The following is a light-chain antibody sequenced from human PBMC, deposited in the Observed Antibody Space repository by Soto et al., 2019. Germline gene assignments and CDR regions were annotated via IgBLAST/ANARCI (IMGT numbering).Light chain of an antibody. CDR1: QGISNY. Sequence: DIQMTQSPSPLSASVGDRVTITCRASQGISNYLAWYQQKPGKVPKLLIYAASTLQSGVPSRFSGSGSGTDFTLTISSLQPEDVATYYCQKYNSAPRRTFGQGTKVEIK. CDR3: QKYNSAPRRT. J-gene: IGKJ1*01. V-gene: IGKV1-27*01. CDR2: AAS.